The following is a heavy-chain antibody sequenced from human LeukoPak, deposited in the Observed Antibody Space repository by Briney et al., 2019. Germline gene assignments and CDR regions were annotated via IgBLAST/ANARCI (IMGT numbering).Heavy chain of an antibody. D-gene: IGHD2-2*01. Sequence: GGSLRLSCAASGFTFTNYAMSWVRQAPRKGLEWVSTISGSGVSTYYADSVTGRFTISRDNSKNTLYLQMNSLRAEDTAVYYCAKNQGVPAGLPFDPWGQGTLVTVSS. CDR3: AKNQGVPAGLPFDP. V-gene: IGHV3-23*01. CDR2: ISGSGVST. CDR1: GFTFTNYA. J-gene: IGHJ5*02.